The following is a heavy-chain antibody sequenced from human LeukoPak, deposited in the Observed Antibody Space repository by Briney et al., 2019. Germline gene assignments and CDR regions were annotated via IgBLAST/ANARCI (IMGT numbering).Heavy chain of an antibody. CDR2: IYTSGST. CDR3: ARRALYSSGWYTDY. V-gene: IGHV4-61*02. D-gene: IGHD6-19*01. J-gene: IGHJ4*02. Sequence: SETLSLTCTVSGGSISSGSYYWSWIRQPAGKGLEYIGRIYTSGSTDYIPSLKSRVTISVDTSKNQFSLKLSSVTAADTAVYYCARRALYSSGWYTDYWGQETLVTVSS. CDR1: GGSISSGSYY.